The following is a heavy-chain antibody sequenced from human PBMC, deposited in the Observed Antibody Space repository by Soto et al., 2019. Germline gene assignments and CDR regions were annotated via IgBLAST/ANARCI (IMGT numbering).Heavy chain of an antibody. J-gene: IGHJ5*02. CDR2: INTDGSVT. Sequence: VGSVRLSCASSVFTFSVYWMHCVRQSPGKGLVWVSGINTDGSVTNYAESVKGRFTVSRDNAKNTLYLQMYFLRAEDTAVYYCKRGGRHSASYLFDTWGQGSLVTVXS. CDR1: VFTFSVYW. V-gene: IGHV3-74*01. D-gene: IGHD1-26*01. CDR3: KRGGRHSASYLFDT.